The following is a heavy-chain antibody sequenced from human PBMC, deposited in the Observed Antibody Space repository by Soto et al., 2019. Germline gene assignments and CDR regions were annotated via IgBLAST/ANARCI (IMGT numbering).Heavy chain of an antibody. V-gene: IGHV3-64D*08. CDR2: ISSNGGST. CDR3: VNWGEYCSGGSCYRDY. D-gene: IGHD2-15*01. J-gene: IGHJ4*02. Sequence: GGSLRLSCSASGFTFSSYAMHWVRQAPGKGLEYVSAISSNGGSTYYADSVKGRFTISRDNSKNTLYLQMSSLRAEDTAVYYCVNWGEYCSGGSCYRDYWGQGTLVTVSS. CDR1: GFTFSSYA.